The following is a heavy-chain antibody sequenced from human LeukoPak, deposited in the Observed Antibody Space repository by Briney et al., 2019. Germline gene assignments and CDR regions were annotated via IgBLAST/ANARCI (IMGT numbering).Heavy chain of an antibody. CDR2: IKEDGSEK. CDR1: GFRFSTYW. CDR3: ARGGSYYAN. D-gene: IGHD3-10*01. V-gene: IGHV3-7*04. Sequence: GGSLRLSCTASGFRFSTYWMSWVRQAPGKGLEWVANIKEDGSEKYYVDSVKGRFTISRDNAKNSLFLQMNSLRVDDTAVYYGARGGSYYANWGQGTLVTVSS. J-gene: IGHJ4*02.